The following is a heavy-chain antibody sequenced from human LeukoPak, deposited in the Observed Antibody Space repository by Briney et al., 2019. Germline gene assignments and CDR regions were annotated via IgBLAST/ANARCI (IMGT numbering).Heavy chain of an antibody. CDR2: ISGSGGST. J-gene: IGHJ4*02. CDR3: AKVPNTYYDFWSGYYNDYFDY. V-gene: IGHV3-23*01. D-gene: IGHD3-3*01. Sequence: GGSLRLSCAASGFTFSSYAMSWVRQAPGKGLEWVSAISGSGGSTYYADSVKGRFTISRDNSKNTLYLQMNSLRAEDTAVYYCAKVPNTYYDFWSGYYNDYFDYWGQGTLVTVSS. CDR1: GFTFSSYA.